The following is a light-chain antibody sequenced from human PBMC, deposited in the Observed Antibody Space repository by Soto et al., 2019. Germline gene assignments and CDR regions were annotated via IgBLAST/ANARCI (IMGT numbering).Light chain of an antibody. CDR1: SSSFKTNS. Sequence: QSVLTQSPSASGTPGQGVTISCSGSSSSFKTNSVQWFQQLPGTAPKLLIHNNNQRPSGVPDRFSGSKSGTSASLAISGLQSEDEGDYYCATWDASLGWVFGGGTKLTVL. CDR3: ATWDASLGWV. CDR2: NNN. J-gene: IGLJ3*02. V-gene: IGLV1-44*01.